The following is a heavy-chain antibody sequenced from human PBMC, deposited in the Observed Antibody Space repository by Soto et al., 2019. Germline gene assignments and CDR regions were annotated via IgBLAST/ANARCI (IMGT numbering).Heavy chain of an antibody. Sequence: SETLSLTCTVSSGSISSGDYYWTWIRQPPGMGLEWIGYVYYTGTTSYNPSLKSRVTISIDGSKNQISLKLSSVTAGDTAFYYCARLGGYYHSLDTWGQGTLVTVSS. D-gene: IGHD3-22*01. V-gene: IGHV4-61*08. J-gene: IGHJ5*02. CDR3: ARLGGYYHSLDT. CDR1: SGSISSGDYY. CDR2: VYYTGTT.